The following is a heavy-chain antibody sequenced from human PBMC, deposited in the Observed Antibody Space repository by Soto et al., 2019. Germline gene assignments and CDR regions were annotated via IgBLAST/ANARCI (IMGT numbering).Heavy chain of an antibody. CDR1: GYTFTSYG. CDR3: AREIFGIAAAGTRAFDI. D-gene: IGHD6-13*01. J-gene: IGHJ3*02. V-gene: IGHV1-18*01. Sequence: ASVKVSCKASGYTFTSYGISWVRQAPGQGLEWMGWISAYNGNTNYAQKLQGRVTMTTDTSTSTAYMELRSLRSDDTAVYYCAREIFGIAAAGTRAFDIWGQGTMVTVSS. CDR2: ISAYNGNT.